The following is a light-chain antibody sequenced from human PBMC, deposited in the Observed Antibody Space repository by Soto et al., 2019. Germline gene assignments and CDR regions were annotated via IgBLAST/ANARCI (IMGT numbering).Light chain of an antibody. CDR1: QSVSIN. Sequence: EIVMTQSPGTLSVSPGERATLSCRASQSVSINLAWYQQKPGQAPRLLIYGASTRATGIPARFSGSGSGTEFTLTISSLQSEDFAVYYCQQSNNWPWTFGQGTKVDIK. V-gene: IGKV3-15*01. CDR3: QQSNNWPWT. J-gene: IGKJ1*01. CDR2: GAS.